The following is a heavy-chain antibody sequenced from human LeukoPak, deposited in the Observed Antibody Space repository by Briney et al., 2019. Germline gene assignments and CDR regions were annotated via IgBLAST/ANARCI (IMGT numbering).Heavy chain of an antibody. D-gene: IGHD3-22*01. V-gene: IGHV1-46*01. CDR2: INPSGGST. Sequence: ASVKVSCKASGYTFTSYYMHWVRQAPGQGLEWMGIINPSGGSTSYAQKFQGRVTMTRDMSTSTVYMELSSLRSEDTAVYYCARDDSYYYDSSGYSPYYYYYYMDVWGKGTTVTVSS. CDR1: GYTFTSYY. CDR3: ARDDSYYYDSSGYSPYYYYYYMDV. J-gene: IGHJ6*03.